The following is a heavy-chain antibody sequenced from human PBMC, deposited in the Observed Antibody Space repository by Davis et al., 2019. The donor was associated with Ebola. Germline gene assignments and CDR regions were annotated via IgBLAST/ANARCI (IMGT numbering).Heavy chain of an antibody. D-gene: IGHD3-10*01. CDR1: GFSLSNARMG. V-gene: IGHV2-26*01. J-gene: IGHJ4*02. CDR2: IFSSDRK. CDR3: ARIVEGSGSSAFDY. Sequence: SGPTLVKPPETLTLTCTVSGFSLSNARMGVSWIRQPPGRALEWLAHIFSSDRKSYSTSLKNRLTISRDTSKNQVVLIMTNMDPVDTAIYYCARIVEGSGSSAFDYWGQGTLVTVSS.